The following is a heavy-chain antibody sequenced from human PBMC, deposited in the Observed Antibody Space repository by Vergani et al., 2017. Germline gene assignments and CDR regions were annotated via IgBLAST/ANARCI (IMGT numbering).Heavy chain of an antibody. Sequence: QVQLVESGGGVVQPGRSLRLSCAASGFTFKQYGMHWVRQAPGKGLEWVAVTWYDGKNKQYADSVKGRLTISRDNSKITMFLQMNSLRDEDTGVYYCARDLRLLYNRFDPWGQGTLVTVSS. J-gene: IGHJ5*02. CDR2: TWYDGKNK. D-gene: IGHD1-14*01. V-gene: IGHV3-33*01. CDR3: ARDLRLLYNRFDP. CDR1: GFTFKQYG.